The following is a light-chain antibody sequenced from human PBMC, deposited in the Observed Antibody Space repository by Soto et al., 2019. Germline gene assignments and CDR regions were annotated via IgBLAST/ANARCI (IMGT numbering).Light chain of an antibody. Sequence: QSVLTQPPSASGTPGQRVTISCSGSSSNIGSNSVTWYHQLPGTAPKHLIYSYTQRPSGVPDRFSGSKSGTSASLAISGLQSEDEADYYCAAWDDSLNGYVFGTGTKVTVL. J-gene: IGLJ1*01. V-gene: IGLV1-44*01. CDR2: SYT. CDR3: AAWDDSLNGYV. CDR1: SSNIGSNS.